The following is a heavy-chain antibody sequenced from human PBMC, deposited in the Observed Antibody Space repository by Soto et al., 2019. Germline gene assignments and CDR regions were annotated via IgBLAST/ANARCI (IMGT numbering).Heavy chain of an antibody. CDR1: GGTLSSFINYP. D-gene: IGHD3-3*01. CDR3: ARRDTSGFLRYFDN. V-gene: IGHV1-69*06. J-gene: IGHJ4*02. Sequence: QMQLVQSGAEVKKPGSSVKVSCKASGGTLSSFINYPINWVRQAPGQGLEWMGGIVPNVGTVNYAQKFQGRVTITADKSTGPAYMEVRSLRSEDTALYYCARRDTSGFLRYFDNWGQGTLVTVSS. CDR2: IVPNVGTV.